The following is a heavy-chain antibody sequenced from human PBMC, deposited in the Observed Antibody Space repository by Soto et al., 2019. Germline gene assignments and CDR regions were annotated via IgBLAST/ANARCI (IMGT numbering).Heavy chain of an antibody. Sequence: SVKVSCKASGGTFSSYAISWVRQAPGQGLEWMGGIIPIFGTANYAQKFQGRVTITADESTSTAYMELSSLRSEDTAVYYCARQLLEWLSDYYYYYGMDVWGQGTTVTVSS. CDR3: ARQLLEWLSDYYYYYGMDV. D-gene: IGHD3-3*01. V-gene: IGHV1-69*13. CDR1: GGTFSSYA. J-gene: IGHJ6*02. CDR2: IIPIFGTA.